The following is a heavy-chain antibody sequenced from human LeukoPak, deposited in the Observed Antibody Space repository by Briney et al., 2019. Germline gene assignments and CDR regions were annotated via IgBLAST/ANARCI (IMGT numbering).Heavy chain of an antibody. CDR1: GGSISSGSYY. V-gene: IGHV4-61*02. CDR3: ARGVVVVAATPFDMDV. D-gene: IGHD2-15*01. J-gene: IGHJ6*03. CDR2: IYTSGST. Sequence: SETLSLTCTVSGGSISSGSYYWSWIRQPAGKGLEWIGRIYTSGSTNYNPSLKRRVTISVDTSKNQFSLKLSSVTAADTAVYYCARGVVVVAATPFDMDVWGKGTTVTISS.